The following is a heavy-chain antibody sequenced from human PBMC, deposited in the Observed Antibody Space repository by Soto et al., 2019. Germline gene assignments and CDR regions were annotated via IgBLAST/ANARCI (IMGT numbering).Heavy chain of an antibody. J-gene: IGHJ6*02. CDR2: IIPIFGTA. V-gene: IGHV1-69*13. CDR3: AGAYCGGDCYRYYYYYGMDV. D-gene: IGHD2-21*02. Sequence: VASVKVSCKASGGTFSSYAISWVRQAPGQGLEWMGGIIPIFGTANYAQKFQGRVTITADESTSTAYMELSSLRSEDTAVYYCAGAYCGGDCYRYYYYYGMDVWGQGTTVTVSS. CDR1: GGTFSSYA.